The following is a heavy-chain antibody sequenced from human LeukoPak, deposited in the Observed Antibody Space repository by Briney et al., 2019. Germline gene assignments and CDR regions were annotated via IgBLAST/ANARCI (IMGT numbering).Heavy chain of an antibody. Sequence: SETLSPTCAVSGGSISSSNWWSWVRQPPGKGLEWIGEISHSGSTNYNPSLKSRVTISVDKSKNQFSLKLSSVTAADTAVYYCARLGGSSSSHWFYPWGQGTLVTVSS. D-gene: IGHD6-6*01. V-gene: IGHV4-4*02. J-gene: IGHJ5*02. CDR2: ISHSGST. CDR1: GGSISSSNW. CDR3: ARLGGSSSSHWFYP.